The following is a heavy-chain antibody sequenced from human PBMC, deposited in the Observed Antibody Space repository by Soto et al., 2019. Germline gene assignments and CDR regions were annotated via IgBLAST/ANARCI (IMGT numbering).Heavy chain of an antibody. D-gene: IGHD6-19*01. Sequence: EVQLVESGGGLVKPGGSLRLSCAASGFTFSSAWMSWVRQVPGKGLGWVGRIKNRADGGSTDYAAPVKSRFTNSRDESENTLYIQMNSQKTEDTAMYYCSTSGSAWYNAYWGQGTLVTVSS. CDR1: GFTFSSAW. J-gene: IGHJ4*02. CDR3: STSGSAWYNAY. V-gene: IGHV3-15*07. CDR2: IKNRADGGST.